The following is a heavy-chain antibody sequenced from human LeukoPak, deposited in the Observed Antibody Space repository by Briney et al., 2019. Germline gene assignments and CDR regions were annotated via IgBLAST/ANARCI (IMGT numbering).Heavy chain of an antibody. Sequence: ASVKVSCKASGYTFTDYFMHWVRQAPGQGLEWMGCINVYSGGAHYAQKFQGRLSMTRDTSLNTAYMELNSLRSDDTAVYYCARDILGRSNGGSNYFGMEVWGQGTTVTVSS. CDR3: ARDILGRSNGGSNYFGMEV. J-gene: IGHJ6*02. CDR1: GYTFTDYF. CDR2: INVYSGGA. D-gene: IGHD2-15*01. V-gene: IGHV1-2*02.